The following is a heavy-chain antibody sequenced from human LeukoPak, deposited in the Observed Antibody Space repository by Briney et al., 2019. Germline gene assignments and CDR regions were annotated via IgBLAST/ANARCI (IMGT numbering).Heavy chain of an antibody. D-gene: IGHD6-6*01. CDR2: MNPNSGNT. Sequence: ASVKVSCKASGYTLTSYDINWVRQATGQGLGWMGWMNPNSGNTGYAQKFQGRVTITRNTSISTAYMELSSLRSEDTAVYYCARASIAARIYYYYMDVWGTGTTVTVSS. CDR1: GYTLTSYD. J-gene: IGHJ6*03. V-gene: IGHV1-8*03. CDR3: ARASIAARIYYYYMDV.